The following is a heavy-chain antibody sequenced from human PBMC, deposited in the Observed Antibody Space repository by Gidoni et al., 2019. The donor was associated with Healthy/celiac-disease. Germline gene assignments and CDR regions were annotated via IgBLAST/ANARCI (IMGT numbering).Heavy chain of an antibody. CDR1: GFTFSSYA. CDR2: ISGSGGST. J-gene: IGHJ4*02. Sequence: EVQLLESGGGLVQLGGSLSLSCAASGFTFSSYAMSWVRQAPGKGLEWVSVISGSGGSTYYADSVKGRFTISRDNSKNTLYLQMNSLRAEDTAVYYCAKESPHEPYFDYWGQGTLVTVSS. CDR3: AKESPHEPYFDY. V-gene: IGHV3-23*01.